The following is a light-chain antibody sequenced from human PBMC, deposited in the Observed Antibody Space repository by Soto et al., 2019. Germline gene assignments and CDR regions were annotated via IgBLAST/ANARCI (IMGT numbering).Light chain of an antibody. CDR1: QSIVFSDGNTY. Sequence: DVVMTQSPLSLPVALGQSASISCRSSQSIVFSDGNTYLSWFHQRPGQSPRRLIYKVSNRDSGVPDRCSGSGSGTDFTLKISRVEAEDIGVYYCMQGTHWPYTFGQGTKLEIK. CDR2: KVS. J-gene: IGKJ2*01. V-gene: IGKV2-30*01. CDR3: MQGTHWPYT.